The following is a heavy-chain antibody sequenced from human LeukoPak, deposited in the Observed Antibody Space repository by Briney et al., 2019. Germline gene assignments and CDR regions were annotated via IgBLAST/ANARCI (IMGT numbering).Heavy chain of an antibody. D-gene: IGHD3-10*01. V-gene: IGHV3-53*01. CDR2: IYSGGST. CDR1: GFTVSSNY. Sequence: GGSLRLSCAASGFTVSSNYMSWVRQAPGKGLEWVSVIYSGGSTYYADSVKGRFTISRDNSKNTLYLQMNSLRAEDTAVYYCAKDCDTMVRGEWVYWGQGTLVTVSS. J-gene: IGHJ4*02. CDR3: AKDCDTMVRGEWVY.